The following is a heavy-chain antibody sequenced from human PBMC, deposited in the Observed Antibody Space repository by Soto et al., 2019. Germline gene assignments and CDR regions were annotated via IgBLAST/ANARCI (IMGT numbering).Heavy chain of an antibody. CDR3: AAGLELLSGFDY. J-gene: IGHJ4*02. Sequence: ASVKVSCKASGFTFTSSAVQWVRQARGQRLEWIGWIVVGSGNTNYAQKFQERVTITRDMSTSTAYMELSSLRYEDTAVYYCAAGLELLSGFDYWGQGTLVTVSS. CDR2: IVVGSGNT. D-gene: IGHD1-7*01. V-gene: IGHV1-58*01. CDR1: GFTFTSSA.